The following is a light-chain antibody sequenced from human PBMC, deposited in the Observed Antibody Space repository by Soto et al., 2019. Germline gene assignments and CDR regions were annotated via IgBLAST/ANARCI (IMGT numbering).Light chain of an antibody. V-gene: IGKV3-11*01. Sequence: EIVLTQSPATLSLSPGERATLSCRASQSVSSYLAWYQQKPGQAPRLLIYDASNRATGIPARFSGRGSGTDFTLTIDGLEPEDFVVYYCQQYGYSPITFGQGTRLEIK. J-gene: IGKJ5*01. CDR2: DAS. CDR1: QSVSSY. CDR3: QQYGYSPIT.